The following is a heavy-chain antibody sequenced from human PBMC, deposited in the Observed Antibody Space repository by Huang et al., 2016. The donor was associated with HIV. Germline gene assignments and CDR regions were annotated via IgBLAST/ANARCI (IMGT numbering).Heavy chain of an antibody. Sequence: VESGGRLVQPGGSIRLSCVGSTFTFGAYWMSWVRKSPGKGLEWVANIKKNESEKYYVESVKGRFNISRDNAKKVLFLEMNNVRVEDTATYYCATKTAAMDIWGQGTTVTVS. V-gene: IGHV3-7*01. CDR1: TFTFGAYW. CDR3: ATKTAAMDI. D-gene: IGHD1-7*01. CDR2: IKKNESEK. J-gene: IGHJ6*02.